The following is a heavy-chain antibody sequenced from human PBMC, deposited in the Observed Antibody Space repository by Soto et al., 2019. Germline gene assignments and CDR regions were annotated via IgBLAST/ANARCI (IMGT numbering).Heavy chain of an antibody. V-gene: IGHV3-74*03. CDR1: GFPFGSYW. J-gene: IGHJ1*01. CDR3: VRDYDSSGFNSGH. D-gene: IGHD3-22*01. CDR2: IGSDGRPT. Sequence: WVSLRLSCVASGFPFGSYWMHWIRQVPGKGLMWVSQIGSDGRPTTYADSVKGRFTISRDNARNTLYLQMNSLRADDTAMYYCVRDYDSSGFNSGHWGKGTLVTVSS.